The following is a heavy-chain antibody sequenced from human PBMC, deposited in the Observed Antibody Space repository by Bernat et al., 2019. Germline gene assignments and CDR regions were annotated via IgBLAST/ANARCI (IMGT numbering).Heavy chain of an antibody. Sequence: EEQLVESGGGLVQPGGSLRLSCAASGFTFSDFAMSWVRQTPGNGMEWVSHLRFRDEITSYADSVRGGFTISRDNSKNTLYLQMNSLRSEDTAVYYCARGRYSNYVWGQGTLDTVSS. CDR1: GFTFSDFA. CDR3: ARGRYSNYV. D-gene: IGHD4-4*01. CDR2: LRFRDEIT. J-gene: IGHJ4*02. V-gene: IGHV3-23*04.